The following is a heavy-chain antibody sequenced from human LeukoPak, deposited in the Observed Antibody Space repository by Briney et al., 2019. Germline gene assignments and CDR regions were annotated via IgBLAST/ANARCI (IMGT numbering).Heavy chain of an antibody. CDR3: ARESGRYVGSDI. J-gene: IGHJ3*02. Sequence: GGSLRLSCAASGFTFSSYSMNWVRQAPGKGLEWVSSISSSSSYIYYADSVKGRFTISRDNAKNSLYLRMNSLRAEDTAVYYCARESGRYVGSDIWGQGTTVTVFS. D-gene: IGHD5-12*01. V-gene: IGHV3-21*01. CDR2: ISSSSSYI. CDR1: GFTFSSYS.